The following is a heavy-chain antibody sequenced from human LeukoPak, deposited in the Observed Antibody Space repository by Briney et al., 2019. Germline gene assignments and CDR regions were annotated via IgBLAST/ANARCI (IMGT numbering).Heavy chain of an antibody. D-gene: IGHD1-1*01. CDR3: ARLQPNSGEWAFDI. J-gene: IGHJ3*02. CDR1: GASISTYY. Sequence: PSETLSLTCTVSGASISTYYWSWIRQSPGKGLEWIGYLYSRGSPNYNPSLKRRVTISVDTSKNHFFLTLSSVSAADTAVYYCARLQPNSGEWAFDIWGQGTMVTVSS. V-gene: IGHV4-59*01. CDR2: LYSRGSP.